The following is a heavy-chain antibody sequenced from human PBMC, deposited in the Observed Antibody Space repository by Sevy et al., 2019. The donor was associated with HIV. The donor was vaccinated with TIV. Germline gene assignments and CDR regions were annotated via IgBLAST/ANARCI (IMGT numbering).Heavy chain of an antibody. CDR3: ARGRGYSYGSLFAYYYGMDV. V-gene: IGHV4-34*01. CDR2: INHSGST. J-gene: IGHJ6*02. CDR1: GRSFSGYY. Sequence: SETLSLTCAVYGRSFSGYYWSWIRQPPGKGLEWIGEINHSGSTNYNPSLKSRVTISVDTSKNQFSLKLSSVTAADTAVYYCARGRGYSYGSLFAYYYGMDVWGQGTTVTVSS. D-gene: IGHD5-18*01.